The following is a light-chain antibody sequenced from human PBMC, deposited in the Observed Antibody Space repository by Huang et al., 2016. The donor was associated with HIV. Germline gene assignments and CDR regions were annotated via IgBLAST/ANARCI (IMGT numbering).Light chain of an antibody. J-gene: IGKJ5*01. CDR1: QSVNNF. V-gene: IGKV3-11*01. CDR2: DAD. CDR3: QHRRNWPLT. Sequence: EIVLTQSPATLSLSPGERATLSCRASQSVNNFLAWYQQKPGQAPRLLIYDADNRATGIPARFSGSGSGTDFTLTISSLEPEDFAVYYCQHRRNWPLTFGQGTRLEIK.